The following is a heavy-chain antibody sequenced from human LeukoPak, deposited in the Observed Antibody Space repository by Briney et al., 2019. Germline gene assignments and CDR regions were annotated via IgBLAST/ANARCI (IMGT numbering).Heavy chain of an antibody. CDR2: ISGSGGST. Sequence: PGGSLRLSCAASGFTFSSYAMSWVRQAPGEGLEWVSAISGSGGSTYYADSVKGRFTISRDNSKNTLYLQMNSLRAEDTAVYYCAKAKGRSSWGNWFDPWGQGTLVTVSS. V-gene: IGHV3-23*01. D-gene: IGHD6-13*01. CDR1: GFTFSSYA. CDR3: AKAKGRSSWGNWFDP. J-gene: IGHJ5*02.